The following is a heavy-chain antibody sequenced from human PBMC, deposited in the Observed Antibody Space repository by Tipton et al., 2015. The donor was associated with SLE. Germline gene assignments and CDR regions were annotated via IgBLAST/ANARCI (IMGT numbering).Heavy chain of an antibody. CDR2: TFTSGST. Sequence: TLSLTCTVSGDSISSYYWSWIRQPPGKGLEWIGHTFTSGSTNYNPSLKSRVTISVDTSKNQFSLTLSSVTAADTAIYYCARGNWNYQSYWGQGTLVTVSS. J-gene: IGHJ4*02. CDR1: GDSISSYY. CDR3: ARGNWNYQSY. D-gene: IGHD1-7*01. V-gene: IGHV4-4*08.